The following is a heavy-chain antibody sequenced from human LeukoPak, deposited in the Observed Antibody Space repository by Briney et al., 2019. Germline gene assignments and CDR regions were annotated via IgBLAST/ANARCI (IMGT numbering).Heavy chain of an antibody. D-gene: IGHD3-22*01. J-gene: IGHJ4*02. CDR3: ASGGTAVVMALTYYFDT. V-gene: IGHV4-38-2*01. CDR2: NYHTGST. CDR1: GYSISSGYY. Sequence: SETLSLTCAVSGYSISSGYYWGWIRQPPGKGLEWIGSNYHTGSTYYNPSLQSRVTISLASPKNQFSLKLTSVTAADTAVYYCASGGTAVVMALTYYFDTWGQGTPVTVSS.